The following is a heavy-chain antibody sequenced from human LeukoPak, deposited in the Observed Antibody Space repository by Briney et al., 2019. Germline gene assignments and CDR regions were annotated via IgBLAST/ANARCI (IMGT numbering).Heavy chain of an antibody. CDR3: ARDLRYWFDP. Sequence: GGSLRLSCAAPGFTVSSNYMSWVRQAPGKGLEWVSVIYSGGSTYYADSVKGRFTISRDNSKNTLYLQMNSLRAEDTAVYYCARDLRYWFDPWGQGTLVTVSS. CDR1: GFTVSSNY. J-gene: IGHJ5*02. CDR2: IYSGGST. V-gene: IGHV3-53*01.